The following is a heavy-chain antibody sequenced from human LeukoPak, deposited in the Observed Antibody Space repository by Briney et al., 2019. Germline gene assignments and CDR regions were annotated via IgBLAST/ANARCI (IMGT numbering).Heavy chain of an antibody. Sequence: GGSLRLSCAASGFTFSDYYMSWIRQAPGKGLEWVSYISSSGSTIYYADSVKGRFTISRDNSKNTLYLQMNSLRAEDTAVCYCAKDSKTYSGSYGVDYWGQGTLVTVSS. D-gene: IGHD1-26*01. CDR1: GFTFSDYY. CDR2: ISSSGSTI. V-gene: IGHV3-11*04. J-gene: IGHJ4*02. CDR3: AKDSKTYSGSYGVDY.